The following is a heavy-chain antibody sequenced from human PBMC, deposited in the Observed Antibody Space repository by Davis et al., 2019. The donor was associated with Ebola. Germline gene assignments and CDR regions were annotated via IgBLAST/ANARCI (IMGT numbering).Heavy chain of an antibody. D-gene: IGHD3-10*01. CDR3: TRGETDGSGS. J-gene: IGHJ4*02. Sequence: MPSETLSLTCTVSGGSISSYYWSWIRQPPGKGLEWIGYIYYSGSTNYNPSLKSRVTISVDTSKNQFSLKLSSVTAADTAVYYCTRGETDGSGSWGQGTLVTVSS. CDR1: GGSISSYY. CDR2: IYYSGST. V-gene: IGHV4-59*01.